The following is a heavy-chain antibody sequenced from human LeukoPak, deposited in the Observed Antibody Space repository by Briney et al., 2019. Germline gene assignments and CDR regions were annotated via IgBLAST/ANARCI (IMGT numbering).Heavy chain of an antibody. CDR1: GYIFTNFG. D-gene: IGHD2-2*01. CDR2: INPNSGGT. J-gene: IGHJ4*02. CDR3: ARGGSTIVVVPASNLPSDY. V-gene: IGHV1-2*02. Sequence: ASVKVSCKASGYIFTNFGISWVRQAPGQGLEWMGWINPNSGGTNYQGRVTMTRDTSISTAFLELSRLRSDDTAVYYCARGGSTIVVVPASNLPSDYWGQGTLVTVSS.